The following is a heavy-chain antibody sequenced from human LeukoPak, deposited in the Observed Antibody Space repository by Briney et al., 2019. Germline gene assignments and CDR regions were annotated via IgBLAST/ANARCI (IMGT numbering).Heavy chain of an antibody. CDR2: IYYSGST. CDR1: GGSISSSNW. CDR3: ARGLLLWSAAFDI. D-gene: IGHD3-10*02. Sequence: PSETLSLTCAVSGGSISSSNWWSWGRQPPGKGLEWIGYIYYSGSTNYNPSLKSRVTISVDTSKNQFSLKLSSVTAADTAVYYCARGLLLWSAAFDIWGQGTMVTVSS. V-gene: IGHV4-4*02. J-gene: IGHJ3*02.